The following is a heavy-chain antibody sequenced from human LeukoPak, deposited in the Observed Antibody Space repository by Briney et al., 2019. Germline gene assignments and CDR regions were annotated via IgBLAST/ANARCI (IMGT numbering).Heavy chain of an antibody. Sequence: ASVKVSCKASGYTFTSYGISWVRQAPGQGLEWTGWISAYNGNTNYAQKLQGRVTMTTDTSTSTAYMELRSLRSDDTAVYYCARDSPLSGSYSWFDPWGQGTLVTVSS. CDR3: ARDSPLSGSYSWFDP. CDR1: GYTFTSYG. D-gene: IGHD1-26*01. CDR2: ISAYNGNT. V-gene: IGHV1-18*01. J-gene: IGHJ5*02.